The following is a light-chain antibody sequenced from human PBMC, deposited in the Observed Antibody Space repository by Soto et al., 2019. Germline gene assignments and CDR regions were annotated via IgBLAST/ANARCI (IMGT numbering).Light chain of an antibody. V-gene: IGLV4-69*01. CDR1: SGHSNYA. CDR3: QTLGTGIVI. J-gene: IGLJ2*01. CDR2: LNRDGSH. Sequence: QPVLTQSPSASASLGASVKLTCTLSSGHSNYAIAWHQQQPEKGPRYLMTLNRDGSHSKGDGIPNRFSGSSSGAERYLTISGLQSEDEADYYCQTLGTGIVIFGGGTKLTVL.